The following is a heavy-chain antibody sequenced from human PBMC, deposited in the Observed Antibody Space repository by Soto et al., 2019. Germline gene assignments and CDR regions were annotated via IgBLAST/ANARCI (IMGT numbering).Heavy chain of an antibody. CDR1: GFTFSSYG. CDR3: ARASSSSWYGGFDY. Sequence: QVQLVESEGGVVQPGRSLRLSCAASGFTFSSYGMHWVRQAPGKGLEWVAVIWYDGSNKYYADSVKGRFTISRDNSKNTLYLQMNSLRAEDTAVYYCARASSSSWYGGFDYWGQGTLVTVSS. D-gene: IGHD6-13*01. J-gene: IGHJ4*02. CDR2: IWYDGSNK. V-gene: IGHV3-33*01.